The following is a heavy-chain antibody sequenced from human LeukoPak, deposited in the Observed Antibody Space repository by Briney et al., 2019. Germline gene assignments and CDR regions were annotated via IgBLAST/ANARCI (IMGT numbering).Heavy chain of an antibody. CDR1: GFTFSSYA. V-gene: IGHV3-30-3*01. D-gene: IGHD1-14*01. CDR3: VRDPESLYYFDY. CDR2: ISYDGSNK. Sequence: PGGSLRLSCAASGFTFSSYAMHWVRQAPGKGLEWVAVISYDGSNKYYADSVKGRFTISRDNSKNTLYLQMNSLRAEDTAVYYCVRDPESLYYFDYWGQGTLVTVSS. J-gene: IGHJ4*02.